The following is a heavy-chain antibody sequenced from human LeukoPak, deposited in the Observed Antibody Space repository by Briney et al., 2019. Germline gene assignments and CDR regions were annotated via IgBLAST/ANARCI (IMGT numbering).Heavy chain of an antibody. CDR1: GFTFSSYT. CDR3: ARAKYYDTSGHFIREVFDI. D-gene: IGHD3-22*01. V-gene: IGHV3-30*04. J-gene: IGHJ3*02. CDR2: ISNDGNIK. Sequence: PGGSLRLSCAASGFTFSSYTMHWVRQAPDKGLEWEAVISNDGNIKYHADSVKGRFTISRDNSKNTLFLQMNNLRPDDTAVYSCARAKYYDTSGHFIREVFDIWGQGTMVTVSS.